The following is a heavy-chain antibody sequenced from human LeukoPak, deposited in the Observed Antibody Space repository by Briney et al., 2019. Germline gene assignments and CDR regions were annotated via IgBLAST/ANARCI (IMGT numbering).Heavy chain of an antibody. CDR2: IYYSGST. CDR1: GGSISSSSYY. Sequence: EPSETLSLTFTVSGGSISSSSYYWGWIRQPPGKGLEWIAIIYYSGSTYYNPSLKSRVTISVDTSKNQFSLKLSSVTAAATAVYYCARGDVFGYLTHFDYWGQGTLVTVSS. D-gene: IGHD3-16*01. V-gene: IGHV4-39*01. CDR3: ARGDVFGYLTHFDY. J-gene: IGHJ4*02.